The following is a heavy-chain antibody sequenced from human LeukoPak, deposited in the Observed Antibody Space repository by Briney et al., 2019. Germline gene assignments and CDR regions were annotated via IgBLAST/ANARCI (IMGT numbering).Heavy chain of an antibody. J-gene: IGHJ3*02. CDR3: ARDPLDISRWTNAFDI. V-gene: IGHV3-30*03. D-gene: IGHD2-2*03. CDR1: GFTFSRNA. CDR2: ISYDGISK. Sequence: PGRSLRLSCAASGFTFSRNAMHWVRQAPGKGLEWVASISYDGISKYYADSVKGRFTISRDNFKKTLYLQMNSLRLEDTAVYYCARDPLDISRWTNAFDIWGQGTMVSVSS.